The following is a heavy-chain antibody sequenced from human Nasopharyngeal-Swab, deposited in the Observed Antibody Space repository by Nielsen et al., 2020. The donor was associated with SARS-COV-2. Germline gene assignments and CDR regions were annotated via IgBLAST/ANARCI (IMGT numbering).Heavy chain of an antibody. V-gene: IGHV1-18*01. CDR2: ISAYNGNT. D-gene: IGHD3-3*02. Sequence: ASVKVSCKASGYTFTSYGISWVRQAPGQGLEWMGWISAYNGNTNYAQKLQGRVTMTTDTSTSTAYMELRSLRSDDTAVYYCARDMGTFLEWLLLTSYYYYGMDVWGQGTTVTVSS. J-gene: IGHJ6*02. CDR3: ARDMGTFLEWLLLTSYYYYGMDV. CDR1: GYTFTSYG.